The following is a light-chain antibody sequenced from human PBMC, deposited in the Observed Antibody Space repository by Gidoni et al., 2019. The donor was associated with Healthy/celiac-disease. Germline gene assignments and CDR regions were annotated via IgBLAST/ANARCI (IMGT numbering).Light chain of an antibody. CDR2: WAS. Sequence: DIVMTQSPDSLAVSLGERATINCKSSQSVLYSTNNKNYLAWYQQKPGPPPKLLIYWASTRESGVPDRFSGSGSGTDFTLTISSLQAEDVAVYYCQQYYSTPITFXXXTRLEIK. V-gene: IGKV4-1*01. CDR1: QSVLYSTNNKNY. CDR3: QQYYSTPIT. J-gene: IGKJ5*01.